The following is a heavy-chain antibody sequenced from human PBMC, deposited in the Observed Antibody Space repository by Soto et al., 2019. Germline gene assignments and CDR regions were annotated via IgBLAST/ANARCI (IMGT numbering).Heavy chain of an antibody. V-gene: IGHV3-64*01. CDR3: ARAIVVVTAPFDY. CDR2: ISSNGGST. Sequence: GESLKISCAASGFTFSSYAMHWVRQAPGKGLEYVSAISSNGGSTYYANSVKGRFTISRDNSKNTLYLQMGSLRAEDMAVYYCARAIVVVTAPFDYWGQGTLVTVSS. D-gene: IGHD2-21*02. CDR1: GFTFSSYA. J-gene: IGHJ4*02.